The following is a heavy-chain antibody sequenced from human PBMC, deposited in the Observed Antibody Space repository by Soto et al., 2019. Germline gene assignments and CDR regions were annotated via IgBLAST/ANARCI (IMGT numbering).Heavy chain of an antibody. D-gene: IGHD3-22*01. J-gene: IGHJ6*01. Sequence: PGESLKISCKGSGYSFTSYWIGWVRQMPGKGLEWMGIIYPGDSDTRYSPSFQGQVTISADKSISTAYLQWSSLKASDTAMYYCARDRSGYYYYYYCMDVWGQGTTVNGSS. CDR1: GYSFTSYW. CDR3: ARDRSGYYYYYYCMDV. CDR2: IYPGDSDT. V-gene: IGHV5-51*01.